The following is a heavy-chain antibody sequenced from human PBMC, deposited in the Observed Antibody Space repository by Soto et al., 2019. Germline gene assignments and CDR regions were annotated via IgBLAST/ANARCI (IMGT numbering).Heavy chain of an antibody. Sequence: PGGSLRLSCAASGFTFSSHTMNWVRQAPGKGLEWVSSISSSSTYIYYADSVKGRFTISRDNAKNSLYLQMNSLRAEDTAVYYCARVFGYCSDGACSSLAYWGQGTLVTVSS. CDR3: ARVFGYCSDGACSSLAY. J-gene: IGHJ4*02. CDR2: ISSSSTYI. CDR1: GFTFSSHT. D-gene: IGHD2-15*01. V-gene: IGHV3-21*01.